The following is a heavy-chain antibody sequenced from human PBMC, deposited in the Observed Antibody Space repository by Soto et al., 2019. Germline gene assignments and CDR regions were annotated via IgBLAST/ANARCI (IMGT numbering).Heavy chain of an antibody. J-gene: IGHJ6*02. V-gene: IGHV5-10-1*01. Sequence: EPLTIYCRGSEDGFTSDWIRWYRKMPVTVLEWMGRIDPSDSYTNYSPSFQGHVTISADKSISTAYLQWSSLKASDTAMYYCGIAAAGLGMYYYYGMDVWGQGTTFTVSS. CDR3: GIAAAGLGMYYYYGMDV. D-gene: IGHD6-13*01. CDR2: IDPSDSYT. CDR1: EDGFTSDW.